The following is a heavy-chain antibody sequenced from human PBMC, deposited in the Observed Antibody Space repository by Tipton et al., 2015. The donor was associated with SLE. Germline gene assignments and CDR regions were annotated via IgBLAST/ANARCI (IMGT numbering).Heavy chain of an antibody. V-gene: IGHV4-4*09. CDR1: GGSISGYY. J-gene: IGHJ5*02. Sequence: GLVKPSETLSLTCTVSGGSISGYYWNWVRQSPGKGLEWIGFIYSGTTSYNPSLNSRVTISADTSKNQFSLRLNSVTAADTAVYYCARLIHDYGFWSGSQYWFDPWGPGTLVTVSS. CDR2: IYSGTT. CDR3: ARLIHDYGFWSGSQYWFDP. D-gene: IGHD3-3*01.